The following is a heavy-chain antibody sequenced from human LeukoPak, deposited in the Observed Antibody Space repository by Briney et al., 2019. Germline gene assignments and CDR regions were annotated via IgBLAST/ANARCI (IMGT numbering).Heavy chain of an antibody. CDR2: IRSKANSYAT. CDR3: TSSRVGAINFDY. J-gene: IGHJ4*02. Sequence: GGSLRLSCAASGFTFSGSAMRWVRQASGKGLEWVGRIRSKANSYATAYAASVKGRFTISRDDSKNTAYLQMNSLKTEDTAVYYCTSSRVGAINFDYWGQGTLVTVSS. D-gene: IGHD1-26*01. CDR1: GFTFSGSA. V-gene: IGHV3-73*01.